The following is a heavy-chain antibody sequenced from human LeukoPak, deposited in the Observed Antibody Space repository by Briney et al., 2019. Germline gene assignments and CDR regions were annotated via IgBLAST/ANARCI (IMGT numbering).Heavy chain of an antibody. Sequence: SETLSLTCTVSGGSISSYYWSWIRQPAGKGLEWIGRIYTSGSTNYNPSLKSRVTMSVDTSKNQLSLKLSSVTAADTAVYYCARAYDSSGYSPFDYWGQGTLVTVSS. J-gene: IGHJ4*02. D-gene: IGHD3-22*01. CDR3: ARAYDSSGYSPFDY. V-gene: IGHV4-4*07. CDR2: IYTSGST. CDR1: GGSISSYY.